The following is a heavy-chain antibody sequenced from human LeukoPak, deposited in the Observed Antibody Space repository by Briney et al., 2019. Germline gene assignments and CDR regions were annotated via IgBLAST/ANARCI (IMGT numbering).Heavy chain of an antibody. CDR2: VFYSGST. Sequence: SETLSLTCTVSDDSIKSYFWTWIRQSPGKGLEWIGYVFYSGSTSYNPSLRSRLTMSVDTSKGQFSLNLNSVTTADTAVYYCARGTRRHYDGSGYYYGGFDYWGQGILVTVSS. D-gene: IGHD3-22*01. J-gene: IGHJ4*02. CDR3: ARGTRRHYDGSGYYYGGFDY. V-gene: IGHV4-59*01. CDR1: DDSIKSYF.